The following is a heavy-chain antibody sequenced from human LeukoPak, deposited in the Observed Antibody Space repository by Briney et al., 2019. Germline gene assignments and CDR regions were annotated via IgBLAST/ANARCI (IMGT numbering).Heavy chain of an antibody. Sequence: SETLSLTCTVSGGSISSYYWSWIRQPPGKGLEWIGYIYYSGNTNYNPSLKSRVSISVDTSKNQFSLKLSSVTAADTAVYYCARVQGGLPAAISHPADNWFDPWGQGTLVTVSS. CDR1: GGSISSYY. V-gene: IGHV4-59*01. CDR2: IYYSGNT. D-gene: IGHD2-2*01. CDR3: ARVQGGLPAAISHPADNWFDP. J-gene: IGHJ5*02.